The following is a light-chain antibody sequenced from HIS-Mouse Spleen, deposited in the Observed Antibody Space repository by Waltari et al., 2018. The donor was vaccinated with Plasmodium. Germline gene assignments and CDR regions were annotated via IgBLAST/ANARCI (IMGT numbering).Light chain of an antibody. Sequence: EIVLTQSPGTLSLSPGDRATLSCRASQSVSSSYLAWYQQKPGQDPRLLIYGASSRATGIPDRFSGSGSGTDFTLTISRLEPEDFAVYYCQQYGSSPPLTFGGGTKVEIK. CDR1: QSVSSSY. V-gene: IGKV3-20*01. CDR2: GAS. CDR3: QQYGSSPPLT. J-gene: IGKJ4*01.